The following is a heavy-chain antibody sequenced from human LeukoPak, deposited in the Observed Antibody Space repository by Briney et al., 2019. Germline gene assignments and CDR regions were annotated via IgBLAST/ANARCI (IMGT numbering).Heavy chain of an antibody. CDR2: INHSGST. J-gene: IGHJ4*02. Sequence: SETLSLTCAVYGGSFSGYYWSWIRQPPGKGLEWIGEINHSGSTNYNPSLKSRVTTSVETPKNQFHLNLSSMRAAETAGNYRGRVVNHGYSDYWGQGTLVTVSS. CDR1: GGSFSGYY. V-gene: IGHV4-34*01. CDR3: GRVVNHGYSDY. D-gene: IGHD4-17*01.